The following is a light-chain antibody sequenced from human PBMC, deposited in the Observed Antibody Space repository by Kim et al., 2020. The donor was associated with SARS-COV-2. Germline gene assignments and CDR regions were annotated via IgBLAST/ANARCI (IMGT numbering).Light chain of an antibody. Sequence: SPGQSSTPSCKANPNVDSASFAWYQQKPGQAPSLRSYATATRATGIPDRFSGSGSGTDFTLTINRLETEDFAVDYCQKYGGSPLYSFGQGTKLEI. CDR3: QKYGGSPLYS. CDR1: PNVDSAS. CDR2: ATA. J-gene: IGKJ2*03. V-gene: IGKV3-20*01.